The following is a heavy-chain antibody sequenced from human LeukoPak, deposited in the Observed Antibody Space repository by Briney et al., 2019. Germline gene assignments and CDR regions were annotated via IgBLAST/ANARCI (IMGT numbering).Heavy chain of an antibody. J-gene: IGHJ4*02. CDR3: ARDSGFWLY. Sequence: KPSETLSLTCTVSGGSISSSSYYWGWIRQTPGKGLEWIGNIYSDGDTSFNPSLKSRITMSVDTSKNQFSLKLNSVTAADTAVYFCARDSGFWLYWGQGTLVSVSS. CDR2: IYSDGDT. CDR1: GGSISSSSYY. D-gene: IGHD3-22*01. V-gene: IGHV4-39*07.